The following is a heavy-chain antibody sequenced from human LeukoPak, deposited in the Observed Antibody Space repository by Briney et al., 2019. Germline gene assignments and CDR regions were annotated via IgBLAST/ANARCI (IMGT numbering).Heavy chain of an antibody. D-gene: IGHD2-2*01. J-gene: IGHJ6*02. CDR1: GFTFSSYS. CDR2: ISSSSSTI. CDR3: ARDLGGDIVVVPAAMPANGMDV. V-gene: IGHV3-48*01. Sequence: GGSLRLSCAASGFTFSSYSMNWVRQAPGKGLEWVSYISSSSSTIYYADSVKGRFTISRDNAKNSLYLQMNSLRAEDTAVYYCARDLGGDIVVVPAAMPANGMDVWGQGTTVTVSS.